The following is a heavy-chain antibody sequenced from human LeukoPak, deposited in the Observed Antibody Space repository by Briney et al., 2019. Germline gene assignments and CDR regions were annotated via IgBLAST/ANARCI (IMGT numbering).Heavy chain of an antibody. D-gene: IGHD3-10*01. V-gene: IGHV4-4*09. J-gene: IGHJ4*02. Sequence: PSETLSLTCTVSGGSISSHYWSWIRQAPGKGLECIGYIYISGATNYNPSLRSRVTLSLDLSRNQFSLRLTSVTAADTAVYYCARTARVFDSWGPGILVTVSS. CDR2: IYISGAT. CDR1: GGSISSHY. CDR3: ARTARVFDS.